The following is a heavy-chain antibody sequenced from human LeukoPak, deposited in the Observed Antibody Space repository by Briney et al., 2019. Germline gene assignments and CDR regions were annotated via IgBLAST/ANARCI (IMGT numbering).Heavy chain of an antibody. Sequence: GSLRLSCAASGFTFSSYGMHWVRQAPGKGLEWVAFIRYDGSNKYYADSVKGRFTISRDNSKNTVFLQMNSLRAGDMAVYYCARGSGVVVTTVGGFDPWGQGTLVTVSS. CDR1: GFTFSSYG. D-gene: IGHD2-21*02. J-gene: IGHJ5*02. CDR2: IRYDGSNK. CDR3: ARGSGVVVTTVGGFDP. V-gene: IGHV3-30*02.